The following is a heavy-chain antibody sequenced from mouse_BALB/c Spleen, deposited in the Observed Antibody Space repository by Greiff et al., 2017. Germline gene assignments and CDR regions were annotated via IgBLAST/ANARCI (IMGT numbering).Heavy chain of an antibody. V-gene: IGHV2-6-7*01. CDR1: GFSLTGYG. CDR3: ARASHISSYSYYAMDD. J-gene: IGHJ4*01. CDR2: IWGDGST. D-gene: IGHD1-3*01. Sequence: QVQLKQSGPGLVAPSQSLSITCTVSGFSLTGYGVNWVRQPPGKGLEWLGMIWGDGSTDYNSALKSRLSISKDNSKSQVFLKMNSLQTDDTARYYCARASHISSYSYYAMDDWGQGTSVTVSS.